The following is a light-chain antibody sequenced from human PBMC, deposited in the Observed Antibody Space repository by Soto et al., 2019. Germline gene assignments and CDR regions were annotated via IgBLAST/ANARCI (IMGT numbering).Light chain of an antibody. J-gene: IGLJ1*01. CDR2: EGS. V-gene: IGLV2-23*03. CDR3: CYFAGSNTFV. Sequence: QSVLTQPASVSGSPGQSITLSCTGTSSDVGSYNLVSWYQQHPGKAPKLMIYEGSKRPSGVSNRFSGSKSGNKASLTISGLQAEDEADYYCCYFAGSNTFVFGTGTKVTVL. CDR1: SSDVGSYNL.